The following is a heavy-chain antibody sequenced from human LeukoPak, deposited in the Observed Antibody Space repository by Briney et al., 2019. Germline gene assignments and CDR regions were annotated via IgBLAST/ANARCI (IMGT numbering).Heavy chain of an antibody. Sequence: XWSWIRQPPGKGLEVIGYIYYTGSTNYNPSLTSRVSISIDTSKNQFSLKLTSVTAADTALYYCARLVVTTQNDWFDPWGQGTLVTVSS. CDR2: IYYTGST. D-gene: IGHD3-22*01. V-gene: IGHV4-59*01. CDR1: X. CDR3: ARLVVTTQNDWFDP. J-gene: IGHJ5*02.